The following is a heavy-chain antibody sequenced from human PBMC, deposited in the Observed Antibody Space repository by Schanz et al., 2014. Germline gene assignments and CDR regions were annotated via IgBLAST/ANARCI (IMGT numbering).Heavy chain of an antibody. V-gene: IGHV4-59*11. CDR2: LLSSERA. J-gene: IGHJ4*02. CDR1: GGSISSHY. Sequence: QVQLPESGPGLVKPSETLSLTCPVSGGSISSHYWSWVRQAPGEGLEWIAYLLSSERAKYNPSLDSRSTLSLDTSKSQFSLHLRYVTAADTAVYYCATIPRGNIYGYFDYWGQGSLVTVSS. D-gene: IGHD5-18*01. CDR3: ATIPRGNIYGYFDY.